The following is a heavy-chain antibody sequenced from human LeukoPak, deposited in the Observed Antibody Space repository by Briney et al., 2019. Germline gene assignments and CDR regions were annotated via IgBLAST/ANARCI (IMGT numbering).Heavy chain of an antibody. CDR2: ISYDGSNK. V-gene: IGHV3-30-3*01. D-gene: IGHD2-21*02. CDR3: ARGLAYCGGDCYSGLDY. J-gene: IGHJ4*02. Sequence: GGSLRLSCAASGFTFSSYAMHWVRQAPGKGLEWVAVISYDGSNKYYADSVKGRFTISRDNSKNTLYLQMNSLRAEDTAVYYCARGLAYCGGDCYSGLDYWGQGTLVTVSS. CDR1: GFTFSSYA.